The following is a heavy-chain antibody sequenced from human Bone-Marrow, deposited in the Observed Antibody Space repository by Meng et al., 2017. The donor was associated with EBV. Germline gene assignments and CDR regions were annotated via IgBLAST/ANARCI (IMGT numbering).Heavy chain of an antibody. J-gene: IGHJ4*02. CDR1: GGSISSSSYY. D-gene: IGHD1-26*01. V-gene: IGHV4-39*07. Sequence: LQLQGSGPGPVKPSEPPSLPCTVSGGSISSSSYYWGWIRQPPGKGLEWIGSIYYSGSTYYNPSLKSRVTISVDTSKNQFSLKLSSVTAADTAVYYCAREQVGATRPFDYWGQGTLVTVSS. CDR2: IYYSGST. CDR3: AREQVGATRPFDY.